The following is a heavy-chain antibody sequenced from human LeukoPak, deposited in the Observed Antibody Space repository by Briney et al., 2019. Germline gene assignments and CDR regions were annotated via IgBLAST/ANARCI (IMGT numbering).Heavy chain of an antibody. V-gene: IGHV3-7*03. CDR2: IKQDGGEK. D-gene: IGHD6-19*01. J-gene: IGHJ6*02. CDR3: AKGSGPWLHYSMDA. Sequence: GGTLRLSCAASGFPISSHWVRRVRQAPGTGLDGVANIKQDGGEKYYVDSVKGRFTISRDNAKNSLYLQMNSLRVEDTAVYYCAKGSGPWLHYSMDAWGQGTTVTVSS. CDR1: GFPISSHW.